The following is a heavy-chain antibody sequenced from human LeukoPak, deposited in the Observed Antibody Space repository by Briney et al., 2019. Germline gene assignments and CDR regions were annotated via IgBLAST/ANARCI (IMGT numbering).Heavy chain of an antibody. J-gene: IGHJ4*02. V-gene: IGHV4-4*02. CDR3: ARAGYSGYDYSMDY. Sequence: SGTLSLTCAVSGGSLSSFNWWSWVRQPPGKGLEWIGEIYHSGSTNYNPSLKSRVTISVDKSKSQFSLNLSSVTAADTAVYYCARAGYSGYDYSMDYWGQGTLVTVSS. D-gene: IGHD5-12*01. CDR2: IYHSGST. CDR1: GGSLSSFNW.